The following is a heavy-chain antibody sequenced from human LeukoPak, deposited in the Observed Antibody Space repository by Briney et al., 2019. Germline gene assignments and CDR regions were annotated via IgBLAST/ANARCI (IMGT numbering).Heavy chain of an antibody. CDR3: AVSRIAAASRYFDL. CDR1: GGSISSYY. Sequence: PSETLSLTCTVSGGSISSYYWSWIRQPPGKGLEWIGYIYYSGSTNYNPSLKSRVTISVDTSKNQFSLKLSPVTAADTAVYYCAVSRIAAASRYFDLWGRGTLVTVSS. CDR2: IYYSGST. D-gene: IGHD6-13*01. V-gene: IGHV4-59*01. J-gene: IGHJ2*01.